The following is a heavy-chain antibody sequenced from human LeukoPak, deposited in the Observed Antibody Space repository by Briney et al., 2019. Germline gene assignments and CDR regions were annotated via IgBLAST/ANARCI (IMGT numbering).Heavy chain of an antibody. Sequence: GGSLRLSCAASGFTFSSYSMNWVRQAPGKGLEWVSCLSGSSSYIYYADSVKGRFTISRDNAKNSLYLQMNSLKTEDTAVYYCTTAGRRGVDYWGQGTLVTVSS. CDR1: GFTFSSYS. D-gene: IGHD1-26*01. CDR2: LSGSSSYI. CDR3: TTAGRRGVDY. J-gene: IGHJ4*02. V-gene: IGHV3-21*03.